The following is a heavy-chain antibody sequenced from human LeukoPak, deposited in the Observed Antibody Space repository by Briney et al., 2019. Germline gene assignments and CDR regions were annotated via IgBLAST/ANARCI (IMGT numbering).Heavy chain of an antibody. J-gene: IGHJ4*02. CDR1: GGSITSYY. D-gene: IGHD3-3*01. V-gene: IGHV4-4*07. CDR3: ARSNYDFWSGYPFDY. CDR2: IYTSGST. Sequence: SETLSLTCTVSGGSITSYYWSWIRQPPGKGLEWIGRIYTSGSTNYNPSLKSRVTMSVDTSKNQFSLKLSSVTAADTAVYYCARSNYDFWSGYPFDYWGQGTLVTVSS.